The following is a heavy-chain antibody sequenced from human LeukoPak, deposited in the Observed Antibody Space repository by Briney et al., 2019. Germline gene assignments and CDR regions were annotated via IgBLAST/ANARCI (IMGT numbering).Heavy chain of an antibody. CDR3: ARGADTGYSSDS. Sequence: PGGSLRLSCAASGFTFSNYWMHWVRQAPGKGLVWVSRINSDGRSTSYADSVKGRFIISRDNSRNTLYLHMNSLRADDTAVYYCARGADTGYSSDSWGPGTLVTVSS. J-gene: IGHJ5*02. CDR2: INSDGRST. D-gene: IGHD6-19*01. V-gene: IGHV3-74*01. CDR1: GFTFSNYW.